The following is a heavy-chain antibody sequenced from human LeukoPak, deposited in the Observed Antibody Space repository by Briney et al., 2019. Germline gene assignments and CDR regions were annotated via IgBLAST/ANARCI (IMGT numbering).Heavy chain of an antibody. V-gene: IGHV4-39*07. CDR2: IYYSGST. J-gene: IGHJ2*01. CDR1: GGSISSSSYS. Sequence: SETLSLTCTVSGGSISSSSYSWGWIRQPPGKGLEWIGTIYYSGSTYQNPSLKGRVITSVDMSKNQFSLKLNSVTAADTAVYYCARGVLVWFGRHRNWYFDLWGRGTLVTVSS. CDR3: ARGVLVWFGRHRNWYFDL. D-gene: IGHD3-10*01.